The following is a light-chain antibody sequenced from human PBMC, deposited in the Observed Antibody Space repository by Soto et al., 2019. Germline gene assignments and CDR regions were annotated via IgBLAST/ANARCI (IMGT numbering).Light chain of an antibody. CDR2: GAS. V-gene: IGKV3-20*01. CDR1: QPISSSF. J-gene: IGKJ1*01. CDR3: HHVRR. Sequence: VLPQSPGTLSLSPGERATLSCRASQPISSSFLGWYQQKPGQAPRLLIFGASNRATDIPDRFSGSQSGSDFTLAISRLEPEDFAVYYCHHVRRFGHGTRVEIQ.